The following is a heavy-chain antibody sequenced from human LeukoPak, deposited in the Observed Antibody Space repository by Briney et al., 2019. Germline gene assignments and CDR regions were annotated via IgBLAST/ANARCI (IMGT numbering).Heavy chain of an antibody. CDR3: ASLSPFPDIDY. CDR2: IYYSGST. CDR1: GGSISNYY. J-gene: IGHJ4*02. V-gene: IGHV4-39*01. Sequence: KSSETLSLTCTVSGGSISNYYWGWIRQPPGKGLEWIGSIYYSGSTYYNPSLKSRVTISVDTSKNQFSLKLSSVTAADTAVYYCASLSPFPDIDYWGQGTLVTVSS.